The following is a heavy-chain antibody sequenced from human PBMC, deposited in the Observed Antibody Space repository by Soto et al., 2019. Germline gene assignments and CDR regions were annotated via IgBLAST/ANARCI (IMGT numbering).Heavy chain of an antibody. CDR3: ARAWGPYWFDP. CDR2: IYDSGAT. Sequence: TSETLSLTCTVSGGSLSGGSYYWNWIRQPPGKQMEWIGYIYDSGATKYNPSPKSRVTLSQETSKNQFSPQMNSVTPSGKAGYYCARAWGPYWFDPWGQGILVTVSS. CDR1: GGSLSGGSYY. J-gene: IGHJ5*02. V-gene: IGHV4-61*01. D-gene: IGHD3-16*01.